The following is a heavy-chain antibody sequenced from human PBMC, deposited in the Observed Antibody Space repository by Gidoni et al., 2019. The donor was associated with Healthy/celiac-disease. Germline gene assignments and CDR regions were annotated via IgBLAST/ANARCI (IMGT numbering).Heavy chain of an antibody. CDR1: GFTFISYR. V-gene: IGHV3-21*01. Sequence: EVQLVASGGGLVKPGGSLRLSCAASGFTFISYRMHWVRQAPGKGLEWVSSISSSSSYISYADSVKGRFTISRDNAKNSLYLQMNSLRAEDTAVYYCARGPRNYYDSSGYYGGLDYWGQGTLVTVSS. J-gene: IGHJ4*02. CDR2: ISSSSSYI. D-gene: IGHD3-22*01. CDR3: ARGPRNYYDSSGYYGGLDY.